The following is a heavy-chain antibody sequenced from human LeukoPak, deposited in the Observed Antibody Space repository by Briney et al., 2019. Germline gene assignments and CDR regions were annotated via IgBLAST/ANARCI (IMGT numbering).Heavy chain of an antibody. J-gene: IGHJ5*02. V-gene: IGHV3-7*01. CDR2: IKPDGSEK. Sequence: PGGSLRLSCAASGFTFSSYWMSWVRQAPGKGLGWVANIKPDGSEKYYVDSVKGRFTISRDNAKNSLYLQIITLRAEDTAVYYCARVSLVRRVDPSGHGTPVSVSS. D-gene: IGHD6-13*01. CDR1: GFTFSSYW. CDR3: ARVSLVRRVDP.